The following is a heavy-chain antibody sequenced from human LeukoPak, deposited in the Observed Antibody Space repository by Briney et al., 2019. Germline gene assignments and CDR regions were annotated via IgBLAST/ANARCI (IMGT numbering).Heavy chain of an antibody. CDR1: GGSFSGYY. Sequence: PSETLSLTCAVYGGSFSGYYWSWIRQPPGKGLEWIGEINHSGSTNYNPSLKSRVTISVDTSKNQFSLKLSSVTAADTAVYYCARNVELSGSYSLFDYWGQGTLVTVSS. CDR2: INHSGST. D-gene: IGHD1-26*01. V-gene: IGHV4-34*01. CDR3: ARNVELSGSYSLFDY. J-gene: IGHJ4*02.